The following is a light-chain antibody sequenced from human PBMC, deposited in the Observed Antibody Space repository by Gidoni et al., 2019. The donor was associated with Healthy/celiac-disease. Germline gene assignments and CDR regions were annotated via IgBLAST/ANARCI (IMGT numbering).Light chain of an antibody. CDR1: SSDVGGYNY. J-gene: IGLJ2*01. CDR3: CSYAGSYTFVV. CDR2: DVS. V-gene: IGLV2-11*01. Sequence: QSALTQPRSASGSPGQSVTISCTGTSSDVGGYNYVSWYQQHQGKAPKLMIYDVSKRPSGVPGRFSGSKSGNTASLTISGLQAEDEADYYCCSYAGSYTFVVFGGGTKLTVL.